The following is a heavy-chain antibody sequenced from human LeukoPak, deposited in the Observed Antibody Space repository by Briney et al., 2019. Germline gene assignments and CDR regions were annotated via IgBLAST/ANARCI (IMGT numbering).Heavy chain of an antibody. CDR3: ARGPPYSSSSLDY. D-gene: IGHD6-13*01. CDR1: GGSFSGYY. V-gene: IGHV4-34*01. CDR2: INHSGST. Sequence: TSETLSLTCAVYGGSFSGYYWSWIRQPPGKGLGWIGEINHSGSTNYNPSLKSRVTISVDTSKNQFSLKLSSVTAADTAVYYCARGPPYSSSSLDYWGQGTLVTVSS. J-gene: IGHJ4*02.